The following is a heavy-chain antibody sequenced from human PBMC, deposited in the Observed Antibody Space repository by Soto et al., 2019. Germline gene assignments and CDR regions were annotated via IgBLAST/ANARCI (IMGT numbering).Heavy chain of an antibody. CDR2: ISSGSTTI. D-gene: IGHD1-1*01. CDR1: GFSFSTST. V-gene: IGHV3-48*02. CDR3: ARVRRNDASDNYGMDV. J-gene: IGHJ6*02. Sequence: EVQLVESGGGSAQPGGSLRLSCAASGFSFSTSTMNWVRQAPGKGLEWVSYISSGSTTIYYADSVKGRFTIARDNGKNSLYLQMNSLRDADPAVYYCARVRRNDASDNYGMDVWGQGTTVTVSS.